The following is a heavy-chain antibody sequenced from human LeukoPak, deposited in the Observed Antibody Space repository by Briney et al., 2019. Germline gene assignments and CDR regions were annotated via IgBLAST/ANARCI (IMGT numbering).Heavy chain of an antibody. CDR2: ISGSGDST. V-gene: IGHV3-23*01. CDR3: ARGYSSSSGKALDC. D-gene: IGHD6-6*01. CDR1: GFTLSSYA. Sequence: GGSLRLSCAASGFTLSSYAMTWVPQAPGKGLDWVSAISGSGDSTYYADSVKGRFTISRDNSKNTLYLQMNSLRAEDTAVYYCARGYSSSSGKALDCWGQGTLVTVSS. J-gene: IGHJ4*02.